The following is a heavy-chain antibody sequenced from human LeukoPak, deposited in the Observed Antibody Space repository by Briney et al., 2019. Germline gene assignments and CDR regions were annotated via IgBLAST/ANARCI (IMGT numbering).Heavy chain of an antibody. Sequence: SETLSLTCAVYGGSFSGYNWNWIRQPPGKGLEWIGEINHSGSTNYDPSLKSRITISVDTFKKQFSLKLSAVTAADTAVYYCARHSFHYDFWSGRSKDQYYFDYWGQGTLVTVSS. J-gene: IGHJ4*02. CDR3: ARHSFHYDFWSGRSKDQYYFDY. CDR1: GGSFSGYN. D-gene: IGHD3-3*01. V-gene: IGHV4-34*01. CDR2: INHSGST.